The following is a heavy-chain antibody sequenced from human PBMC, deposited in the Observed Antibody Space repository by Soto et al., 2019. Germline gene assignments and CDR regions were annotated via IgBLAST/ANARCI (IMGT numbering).Heavy chain of an antibody. Sequence: GESLKISCKGSGYSFTSYWIGWVRQMPGKGLEWMGIIYPGDSDTRYSPSFQGQVTISADKSISTAYLQWSSLKASDTAMYYCARQTIDWNYEIQAFDIWGQGTMVTVSS. D-gene: IGHD1-7*01. CDR3: ARQTIDWNYEIQAFDI. CDR2: IYPGDSDT. J-gene: IGHJ3*02. V-gene: IGHV5-51*01. CDR1: GYSFTSYW.